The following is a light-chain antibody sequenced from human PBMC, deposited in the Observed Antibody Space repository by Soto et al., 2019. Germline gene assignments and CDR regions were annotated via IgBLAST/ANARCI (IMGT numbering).Light chain of an antibody. V-gene: IGKV1-5*03. J-gene: IGKJ1*01. CDR3: QPYNSPTWT. CDR2: KAA. Sequence: DIQMTQSPSTLSASVGDRVAITCRASDNIVHWVAWYQQKPGKAPKRLIYKAANLADEVPSRFAGSGSGTDFTLTITRLQPDDSATYYCQPYNSPTWTFGQGTKVDIK. CDR1: DNIVHW.